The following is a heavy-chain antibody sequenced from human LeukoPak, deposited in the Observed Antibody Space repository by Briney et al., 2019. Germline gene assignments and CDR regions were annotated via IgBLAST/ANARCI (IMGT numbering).Heavy chain of an antibody. D-gene: IGHD2-2*01. Sequence: ASVKVSCKASGYTFTSYGISWVRQAPGQGLEWMGWISAYNGNTNYAQKLQGRVTMTTDTSTSTAYMELRSLRSDDTAVYYCARDPTNLVVPAAMRPSYYYYYMDVWGKGTTVTISS. CDR2: ISAYNGNT. CDR3: ARDPTNLVVPAAMRPSYYYYYMDV. V-gene: IGHV1-18*01. CDR1: GYTFTSYG. J-gene: IGHJ6*03.